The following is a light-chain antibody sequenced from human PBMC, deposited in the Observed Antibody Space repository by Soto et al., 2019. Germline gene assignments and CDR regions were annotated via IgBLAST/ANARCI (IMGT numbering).Light chain of an antibody. J-gene: IGKJ4*01. V-gene: IGKV1-13*02. CDR2: DAS. Sequence: ALPLTQSPSSLSASVGDRVTITCRASQGISSALAWYQQKPGKAPKLLIYDASSLEGGVPSRFSGSGSGTDFTLTISSLQPEDFATYYCQQFNSYLLTFGGGTKVEIK. CDR3: QQFNSYLLT. CDR1: QGISSA.